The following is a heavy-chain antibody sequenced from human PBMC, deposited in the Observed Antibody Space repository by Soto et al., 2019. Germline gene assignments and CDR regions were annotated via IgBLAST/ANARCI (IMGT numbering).Heavy chain of an antibody. CDR3: AKRSSSSTFDY. D-gene: IGHD6-6*01. CDR1: GFTFSSYA. Sequence: EVPLLESGGGLVQPGESLRLSCAASGFTFSSYAMSWVRQAPGKGLEWVSVISGSDDSTYYADSVKGRVTISRDNSKDTLYLQMNSLRAEDTAVYYCAKRSSSSTFDYWGQGTLVTVSS. J-gene: IGHJ4*02. V-gene: IGHV3-23*01. CDR2: ISGSDDST.